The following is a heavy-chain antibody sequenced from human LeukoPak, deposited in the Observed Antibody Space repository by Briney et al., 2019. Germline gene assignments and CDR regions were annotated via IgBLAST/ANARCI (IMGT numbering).Heavy chain of an antibody. D-gene: IGHD2-2*02. CDR1: GFTFSSYA. CDR2: ISYDGSNK. V-gene: IGHV3-30-3*01. Sequence: GGSLRLSCAASGFTFSSYAMHWVRQAPGKGLEWVAVISYDGSNKYYADSVKGRFTISRDNSKNTLYLQMNSLRAEDTAVYYCARDAVEGVVPAAIDVLEGYFVYWGQGTLVTVSS. J-gene: IGHJ4*02. CDR3: ARDAVEGVVPAAIDVLEGYFVY.